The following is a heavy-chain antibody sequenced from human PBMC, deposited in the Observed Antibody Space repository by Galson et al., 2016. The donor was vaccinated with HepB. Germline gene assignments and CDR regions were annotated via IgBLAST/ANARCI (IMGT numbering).Heavy chain of an antibody. J-gene: IGHJ1*01. Sequence: QSGAEVKEPGDSLRISCSTSGYTFAAYYISWVRQMPGKGLEWLGMIDSGGSYTNYDPSFEGHVTISTDKSVRAVYLQWRSLKASDSAMYYCATAPRQDTPEFFHNWGQGTLLIVSS. D-gene: IGHD2-15*01. CDR3: ATAPRQDTPEFFHN. CDR2: IDSGGSYT. CDR1: GYTFAAYY. V-gene: IGHV5-10-1*01.